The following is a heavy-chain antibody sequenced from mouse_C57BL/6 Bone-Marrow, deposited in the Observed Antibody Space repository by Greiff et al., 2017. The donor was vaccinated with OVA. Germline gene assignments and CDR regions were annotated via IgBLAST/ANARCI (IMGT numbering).Heavy chain of an antibody. J-gene: IGHJ2*01. D-gene: IGHD2-5*01. CDR1: GYKFTDYY. CDR3: ARRYSNYGPYY. V-gene: IGHV1-19*01. CDR2: INPYNGGT. Sequence: EVQLQQSGPVLVKPGASVKMSCKASGYKFTDYYMNWVKQSHGKSLEWIGVINPYNGGTSYNQKFKGKATLTVDKSSSTAYMGLNSLTSEDSAVYYCARRYSNYGPYYWGQGTTLTVSS.